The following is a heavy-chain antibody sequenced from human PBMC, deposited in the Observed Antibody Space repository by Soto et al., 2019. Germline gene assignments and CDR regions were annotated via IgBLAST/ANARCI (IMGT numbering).Heavy chain of an antibody. CDR3: ARDRGYCSSTSCPTDAFDI. V-gene: IGHV3-33*08. CDR2: IWYDGSNK. D-gene: IGHD2-2*01. CDR1: GFTFSSYG. J-gene: IGHJ3*02. Sequence: GGSLRLSCAASGFTFSSYGMHWVRQAPGKGLEWVAVIWYDGSNKYYADSVKGRFTISRDNSKNTLYLQMNSLRAEDTAVYYCARDRGYCSSTSCPTDAFDIWGQGTMVTVSS.